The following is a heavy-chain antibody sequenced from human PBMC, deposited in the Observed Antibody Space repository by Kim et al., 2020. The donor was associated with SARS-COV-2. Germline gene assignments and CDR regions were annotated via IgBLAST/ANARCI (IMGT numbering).Heavy chain of an antibody. CDR3: ARDFFPPVVAATLGYFDY. D-gene: IGHD2-15*01. V-gene: IGHV3-30*01. J-gene: IGHJ4*02. Sequence: KGRFTISRDNSKNTLYLQMNSLRAEDTAVYYCARDFFPPVVAATLGYFDYWGQGTLVTVSS.